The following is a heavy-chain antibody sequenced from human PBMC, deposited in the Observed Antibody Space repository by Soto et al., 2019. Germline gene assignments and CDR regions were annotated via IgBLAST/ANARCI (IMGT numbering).Heavy chain of an antibody. CDR3: ATNLV. Sequence: EVQLLESGGNLVQPGGSLRLSCAASGFIFRNFVMSWVRQPPGKGLEWVSSVTENGGATYYADSVKGRFAISRDNSKNTLYVQMNTLRDEDTAIYYCATNLVRGQGTLVTVSS. V-gene: IGHV3-23*01. CDR2: VTENGGAT. J-gene: IGHJ4*02. D-gene: IGHD6-6*01. CDR1: GFIFRNFV.